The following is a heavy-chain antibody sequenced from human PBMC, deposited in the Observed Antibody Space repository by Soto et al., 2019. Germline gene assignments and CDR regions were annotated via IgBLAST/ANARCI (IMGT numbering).Heavy chain of an antibody. CDR1: GGSFSSRIDY. J-gene: IGHJ4*02. CDR3: ARHDPSVWFEESLKAGGYFDY. V-gene: IGHV4-39*01. CDR2: IHSSGSI. D-gene: IGHD3-10*01. Sequence: LSLTCTVSGGSFSSRIDYWSWIRQSPGKGLEWIGSIHSSGSIYYNPSLKSRVTKSVDTSKNQFSLRLNSVTAADTAVYYCARHDPSVWFEESLKAGGYFDYWGPGILVTVSS.